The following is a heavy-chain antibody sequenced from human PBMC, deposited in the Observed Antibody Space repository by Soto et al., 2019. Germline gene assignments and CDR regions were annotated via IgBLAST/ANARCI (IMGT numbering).Heavy chain of an antibody. V-gene: IGHV3-23*01. Sequence: PGGSLRLSCAASGFTFSSYAMSWVRQAPGKGLEWVSAISGSGGSTYYADSVKGRFTISRDNSKNTLYLQMNSLRAEDTAVYYCAKHLFDSSGYYHYYYYGMDVWGQGTTVTVSS. CDR3: AKHLFDSSGYYHYYYYGMDV. CDR1: GFTFSSYA. CDR2: ISGSGGST. J-gene: IGHJ6*02. D-gene: IGHD3-22*01.